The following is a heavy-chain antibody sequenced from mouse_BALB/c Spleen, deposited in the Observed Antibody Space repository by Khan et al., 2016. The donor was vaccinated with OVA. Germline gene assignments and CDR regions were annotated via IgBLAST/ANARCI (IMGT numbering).Heavy chain of an antibody. D-gene: IGHD2-1*01. CDR1: GLSLTNYG. J-gene: IGHJ3*01. V-gene: IGHV2-3*01. CDR3: AIIYYGNDWFAY. Sequence: VQLQESGPGLVAPSQSLSIRCTVSGLSLTNYGVSWVRQPPGKGLEWTGVIWGDGSTNYHSVLKSRLTINKDNSKSQVFVKLNSLQPDDTATYFCAIIYYGNDWFAYWGQGTLVTVSA. CDR2: IWGDGST.